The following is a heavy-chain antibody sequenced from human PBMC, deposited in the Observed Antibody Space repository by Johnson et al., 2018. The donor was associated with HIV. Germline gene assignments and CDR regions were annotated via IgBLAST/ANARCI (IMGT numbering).Heavy chain of an antibody. CDR3: AKGLRSSYMCAFDI. CDR2: IKQDGSEK. D-gene: IGHD6-13*01. Sequence: EVQLVESGGGLIQPGGSLRLSCAASGFTFSSYWMSWVRQATGKGLGWVVNIKQDGSEKYNVDSMKGGFTISRDNAKNSLYLQMNSLRAEDTALYYCAKGLRSSYMCAFDIWGQGTMVTVSS. CDR1: GFTFSSYW. J-gene: IGHJ3*02. V-gene: IGHV3-7*03.